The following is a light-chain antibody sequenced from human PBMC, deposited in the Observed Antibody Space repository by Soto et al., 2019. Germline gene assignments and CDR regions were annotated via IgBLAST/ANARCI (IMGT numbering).Light chain of an antibody. CDR2: EVT. CDR1: SSDVGGDND. J-gene: IGLJ3*02. Sequence: QSALTQPPSASGSPGQSVTISCTGTSSDVGGDNDVSWYQQYPGRAPKLMIYEVTKRPSGVPDRFSGSKSGNTASLTVSGLQAEDEADYYCSSYAASNSFYVVFGGGTKLTVL. CDR3: SSYAASNSFYVV. V-gene: IGLV2-8*01.